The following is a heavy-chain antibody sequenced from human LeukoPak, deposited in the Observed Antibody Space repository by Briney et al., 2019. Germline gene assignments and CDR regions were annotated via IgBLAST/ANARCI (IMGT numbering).Heavy chain of an antibody. CDR3: ARGVGTSWFDP. V-gene: IGHV1-2*02. D-gene: IGHD2-15*01. CDR2: MNSNTGGT. Sequence: ASVKVSCKASQYTFTDYYIHWVRQAPGQGLEWMGWMNSNTGGTNSAQMFQDRVTMTRDTSINTAFMEVKRLTTDDTAVYYCARGVGTSWFDPWGQGTPVTVSS. CDR1: QYTFTDYY. J-gene: IGHJ5*02.